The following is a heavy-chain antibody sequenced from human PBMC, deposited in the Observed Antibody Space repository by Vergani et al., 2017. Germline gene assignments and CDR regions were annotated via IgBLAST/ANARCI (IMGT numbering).Heavy chain of an antibody. J-gene: IGHJ6*02. Sequence: EVQLLESGGGLVQPGGSLRLSCAASGFTFSSYAMSWVRQAPGKGLEWVSAISGSGGSTYYADSVKGRFTISRDNSKNTLYLQMNSLRAEDTAVYYCAKGAYCSSTSCYFVSYYYGMDVWGQGTTVTVSS. CDR1: GFTFSSYA. CDR3: AKGAYCSSTSCYFVSYYYGMDV. V-gene: IGHV3-23*01. CDR2: ISGSGGST. D-gene: IGHD2-2*01.